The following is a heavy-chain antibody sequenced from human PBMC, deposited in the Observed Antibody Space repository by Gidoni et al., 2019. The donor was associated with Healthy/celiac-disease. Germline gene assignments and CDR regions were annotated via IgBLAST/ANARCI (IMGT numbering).Heavy chain of an antibody. Sequence: QVQLVESGGGVVQPGRSLRLSCAASGFTFSSYAMHWVRQAPGKGLEWVAVISYDGSNKYYADSVKGRFNISRDKSKNTLYLQMNSLRAEDTAVYYCARTYYYGSGSYQYYFDYWGQGTLVTVSS. J-gene: IGHJ4*02. D-gene: IGHD3-10*01. CDR1: GFTFSSYA. V-gene: IGHV3-30-3*01. CDR2: ISYDGSNK. CDR3: ARTYYYGSGSYQYYFDY.